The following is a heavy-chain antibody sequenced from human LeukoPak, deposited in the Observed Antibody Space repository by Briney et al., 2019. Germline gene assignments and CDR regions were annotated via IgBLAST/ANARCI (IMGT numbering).Heavy chain of an antibody. CDR2: ISGSGGST. D-gene: IGHD3-22*01. J-gene: IGHJ1*01. V-gene: IGHV3-23*01. CDR3: GKKYYYDMSRFYRDVADS. Sequence: GGYLRLSCAASGFTFTNNAMTWVRQAPGKGREWVSSISGSGGSTDYTDSVRGRFTISRDNSKNTLYLQMNSLRVQDTAVYYCGKKYYYDMSRFYRDVADSWGQGTLVTVSS. CDR1: GFTFTNNA.